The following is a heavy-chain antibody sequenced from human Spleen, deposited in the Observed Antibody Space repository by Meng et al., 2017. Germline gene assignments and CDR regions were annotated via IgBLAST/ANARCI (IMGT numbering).Heavy chain of an antibody. V-gene: IGHV4-34*01. CDR3: ARARNYYDSGSFDS. J-gene: IGHJ4*02. Sequence: ESLKISCAASGFTFSSYWMSWVRQAPGKGLEWSGEINHSGHTNYNPSLKSRVTISVDTSKNQFSLNLHSVTAADTAVYYCARARNYYDSGSFDSWGQGTLVTVSS. CDR2: INHSGHT. CDR1: GFTFSSYW. D-gene: IGHD3-10*01.